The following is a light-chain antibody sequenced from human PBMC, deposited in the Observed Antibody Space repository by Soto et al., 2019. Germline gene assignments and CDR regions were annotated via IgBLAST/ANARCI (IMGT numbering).Light chain of an antibody. CDR1: SSNVGGYNY. CDR2: EVT. Sequence: QSALTQPASVSASPGQSITISCTGTSSNVGGYNYVSWFQQHPGKVPKLMIYEVTNRPSGVSNRFSGSKSGNTASLTISGLQAEDEADYYCSSYTSRTTGVFGGGTKLTVL. V-gene: IGLV2-14*01. J-gene: IGLJ3*02. CDR3: SSYTSRTTGV.